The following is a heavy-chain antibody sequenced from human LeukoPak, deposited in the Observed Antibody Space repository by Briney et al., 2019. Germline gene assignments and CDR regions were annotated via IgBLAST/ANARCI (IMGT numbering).Heavy chain of an antibody. J-gene: IGHJ4*02. CDR3: ARVIGGYTYGYTPNDY. V-gene: IGHV1-18*04. CDR2: ISPYSGNT. D-gene: IGHD5-18*01. CDR1: GYTFTTYA. Sequence: GASVKVSCKASGYTFTTYAISWVRQAPGQGLEWMGWISPYSGNTKYAQKVQDRVTMTTDTSTSTAYMELRRLRSDDTAVYYCARVIGGYTYGYTPNDYWDQGTLVTVSS.